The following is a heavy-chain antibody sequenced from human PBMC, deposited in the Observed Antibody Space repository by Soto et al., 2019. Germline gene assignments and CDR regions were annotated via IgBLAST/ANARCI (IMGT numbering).Heavy chain of an antibody. CDR2: VNDGNGKT. D-gene: IGHD3-10*01. CDR1: GYTFTNHA. J-gene: IGHJ4*03. CDR3: ARVAFGESWGYYFDY. Sequence: ASVKVSCKTSGYTFTNHAIHWVRRVPGQRLEWMGWVNDGNGKTKCSQKFQDRVTITRDASANTAYMELSSLRSEDTAVYYCARVAFGESWGYYFDYWGHGTLVAVSS. V-gene: IGHV1-3*01.